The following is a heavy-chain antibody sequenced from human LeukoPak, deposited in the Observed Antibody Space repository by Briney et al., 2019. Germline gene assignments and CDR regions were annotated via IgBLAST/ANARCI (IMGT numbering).Heavy chain of an antibody. CDR2: IYHSGST. Sequence: SETLSLTCAVSGDSISSGGYSRGWIRQPPGKGLEWIGYIYHSGSTYYNPSLKCRVTISVDRSKDQFSLKLSSVTAADTAVYYCARVGSYYYGMDVWGQGTTVTVSS. CDR1: GDSISSGGYS. D-gene: IGHD2-15*01. J-gene: IGHJ6*02. CDR3: ARVGSYYYGMDV. V-gene: IGHV4-30-2*01.